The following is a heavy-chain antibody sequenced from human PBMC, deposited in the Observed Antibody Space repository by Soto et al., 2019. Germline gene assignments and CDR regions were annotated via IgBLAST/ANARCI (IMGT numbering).Heavy chain of an antibody. CDR1: GGSISSYD. CDR2: IYYSGST. Sequence: SETLSLTCTVAGGSISSYDGSWIRQPPGKGLEWIGYIYYSGSTNYNPSLKSRVTISVDTSKNQFSLKLSSVTAADTAVYYCARDKRGTQQLDYWGQGTLVTVSS. CDR3: ARDKRGTQQLDY. V-gene: IGHV4-59*01. J-gene: IGHJ4*02. D-gene: IGHD6-13*01.